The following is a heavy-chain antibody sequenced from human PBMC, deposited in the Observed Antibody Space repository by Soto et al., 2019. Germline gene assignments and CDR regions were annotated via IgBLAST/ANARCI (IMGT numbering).Heavy chain of an antibody. J-gene: IGHJ6*02. CDR3: AREPPRYYYGVDV. CDR1: GFTFSSYW. V-gene: IGHV3-74*01. CDR2: INSDGSST. Sequence: GGSLRLSCAASGFTFSSYWMHWVRQAPGKGLVWVSRINSDGSSTSYADSVKGRFTISRDNAKNTLYLQMNSLRAEDTAVYYCAREPPRYYYGVDVWGQGTTVTVSS.